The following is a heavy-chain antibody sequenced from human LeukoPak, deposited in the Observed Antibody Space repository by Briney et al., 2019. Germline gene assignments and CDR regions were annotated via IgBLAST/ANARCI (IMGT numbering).Heavy chain of an antibody. Sequence: ASVKVSCKVSGYTLTELSMHWVRQAPGKGLEWMGGFDPEDGETIYAQKFQGRVTMTEDTSTDTAYMELSSLRSEDTAVYYCATGWEWELLQGLDYWGQGTLVTVSS. D-gene: IGHD1-26*01. V-gene: IGHV1-24*01. J-gene: IGHJ4*02. CDR1: GYTLTELS. CDR3: ATGWEWELLQGLDY. CDR2: FDPEDGET.